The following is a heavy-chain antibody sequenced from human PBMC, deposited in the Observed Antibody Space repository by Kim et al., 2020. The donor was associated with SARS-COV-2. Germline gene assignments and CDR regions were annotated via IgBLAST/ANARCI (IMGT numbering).Heavy chain of an antibody. CDR1: GASISGYY. V-gene: IGHV4-59*01. J-gene: IGHJ3*02. CDR3: ARRSYYYDSSGYYPDAFDI. CDR2: IYYTGST. D-gene: IGHD3-22*01. Sequence: SETLSLTCTVSGASISGYYWTWIRQPPGKGLEWIGYIYYTGSTNYNPSLESRVTLSVATSRNQFSLKLSSVTAADTAVYYCARRSYYYDSSGYYPDAFDIWGQGTMVTVSS.